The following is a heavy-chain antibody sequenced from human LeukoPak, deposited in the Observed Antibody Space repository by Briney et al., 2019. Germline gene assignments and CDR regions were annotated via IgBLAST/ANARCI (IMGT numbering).Heavy chain of an antibody. J-gene: IGHJ4*02. CDR3: AKHAAVLVVIASDY. D-gene: IGHD3-22*01. CDR1: GFTFSSYA. V-gene: IGHV3-23*01. CDR2: ISGSGGST. Sequence: PGGSLRLSCAASGFTFSSYAMSWVRRAPGKGLECVSAISGSGGSTYYADSVKGRFTISRDNSKNTLYLQMNSLRAEDTAVYYCAKHAAVLVVIASDYWGQRTLVTVSS.